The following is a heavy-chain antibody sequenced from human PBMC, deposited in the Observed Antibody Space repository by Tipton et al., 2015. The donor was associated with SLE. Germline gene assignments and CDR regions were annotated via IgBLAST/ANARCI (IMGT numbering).Heavy chain of an antibody. CDR1: GGSIRSGGYN. CDR3: ARGTFSLLGIEAD. Sequence: TLSLTCTVSGGSIRSGGYNWSWIRQHPGKGLEWIGYISNSGSTYYNPSLKSRVTISVDTSNNQFSLKLHSVTAADTAVYYCARGTFSLLGIEADWGRGTLVTVSS. D-gene: IGHD2-15*01. V-gene: IGHV4-31*03. J-gene: IGHJ4*02. CDR2: ISNSGST.